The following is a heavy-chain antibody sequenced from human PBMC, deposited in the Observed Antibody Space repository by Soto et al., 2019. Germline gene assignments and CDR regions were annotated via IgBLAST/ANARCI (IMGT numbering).Heavy chain of an antibody. Sequence: SETLSLTCTVSGGSISSSSYYWGWIRQPPGKGLEWIGSIYYSGSTYYNPSLKSRVTISVDTSKNQFSLKLSSVTAADTAVYYCARQNSVSSSWSHNWFDPWGQGALVTVSS. D-gene: IGHD6-13*01. CDR3: ARQNSVSSSWSHNWFDP. V-gene: IGHV4-39*01. J-gene: IGHJ5*02. CDR2: IYYSGST. CDR1: GGSISSSSYY.